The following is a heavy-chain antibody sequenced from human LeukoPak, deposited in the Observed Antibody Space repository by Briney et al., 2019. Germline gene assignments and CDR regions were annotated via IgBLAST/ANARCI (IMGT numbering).Heavy chain of an antibody. CDR2: IYYSGST. CDR1: GGSISSSSYS. D-gene: IGHD3-16*01. Sequence: KSSETLSLTCTVSGGSISSSSYSWGWIRQPPGKGLERIGSIYYSGSTYYNPSLKSRVTISVDTSKNQFSLKLSSVTAADTAVYYRAPHYSTYYDYVWGSSRFDPWGQGTLVTVSS. V-gene: IGHV4-39*01. CDR3: APHYSTYYDYVWGSSRFDP. J-gene: IGHJ5*02.